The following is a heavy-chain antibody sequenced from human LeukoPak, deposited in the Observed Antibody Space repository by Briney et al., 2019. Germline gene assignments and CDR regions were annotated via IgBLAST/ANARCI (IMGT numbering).Heavy chain of an antibody. Sequence: PGGSLRLSCAASGLTFSNYVMGWVRQAPGKGLEWVSTLNSSGGRTYHADSVKGRFTISRDNSKNTLYLQMNSLRAEDTAVYYCAKGLWDYYGSGIMYYTMDVWGQGTTVTVSS. D-gene: IGHD3-10*01. J-gene: IGHJ6*02. CDR1: GLTFSNYV. CDR3: AKGLWDYYGSGIMYYTMDV. CDR2: LNSSGGRT. V-gene: IGHV3-23*01.